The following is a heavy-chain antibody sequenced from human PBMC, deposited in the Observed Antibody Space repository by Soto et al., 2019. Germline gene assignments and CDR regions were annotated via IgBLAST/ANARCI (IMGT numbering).Heavy chain of an antibody. J-gene: IGHJ6*02. CDR3: ARDRYHPGSYYYYGMDV. CDR2: ICYDGSNK. D-gene: IGHD2-2*01. CDR1: GCTFRSYR. Sequence: LSCAASGCTFRSYRMPWVRQAPCKWLEWVAFICYDGSNKYYADSVKVLFTISRDNSKNTLYLQMNSLRAEDTAVYYCARDRYHPGSYYYYGMDVWGQGTTVTVSS. V-gene: IGHV3-33*01.